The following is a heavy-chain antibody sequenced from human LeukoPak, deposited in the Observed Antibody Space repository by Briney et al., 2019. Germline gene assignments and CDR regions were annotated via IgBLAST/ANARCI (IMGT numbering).Heavy chain of an antibody. CDR2: INPNGGGT. CDR3: ARRDYFDY. Sequence: ASVKVSCKASGYTFTSYYMHWVRQAPGQGLEWMGWINPNGGGTNYAQKFQGRVTMTRDTSISTAYMELSRLRSDDTAVYHCARRDYFDYWGQGTLVTVSS. V-gene: IGHV1-2*02. J-gene: IGHJ4*02. CDR1: GYTFTSYY.